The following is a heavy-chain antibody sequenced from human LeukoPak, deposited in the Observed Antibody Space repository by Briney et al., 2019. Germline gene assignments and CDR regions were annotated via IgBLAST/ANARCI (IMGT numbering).Heavy chain of an antibody. D-gene: IGHD2-15*01. V-gene: IGHV4-34*01. CDR3: ARGSIVVLVAATPDY. CDR1: GSSFSGYY. CDR2: INHSGST. J-gene: IGHJ4*02. Sequence: SETLSLTCGVYGSSFSGYYWSWIRQPPGKGLEWIGEINHSGSTNYNPSLKSRVTISLATSKNQFSLKLSSVTAADTAVYYCARGSIVVLVAATPDYWGQGTLVTVSS.